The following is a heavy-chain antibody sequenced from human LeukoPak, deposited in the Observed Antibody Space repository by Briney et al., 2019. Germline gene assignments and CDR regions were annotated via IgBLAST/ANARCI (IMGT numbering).Heavy chain of an antibody. CDR1: GFTFSDSY. V-gene: IGHV3-11*01. Sequence: PGGSLRLPCAASGFTFSDSYMSWIRQAPGEGLDWLACISSSGHTIYYAESVRGRFTISRDNAKNSLYLQLNSLRPEDTAVDYCAQTGRNNYFDSWGQGTLVTVSS. J-gene: IGHJ5*01. CDR2: ISSSGHTI. CDR3: AQTGRNNYFDS.